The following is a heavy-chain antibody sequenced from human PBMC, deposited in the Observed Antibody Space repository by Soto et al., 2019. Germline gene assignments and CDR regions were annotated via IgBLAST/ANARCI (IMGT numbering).Heavy chain of an antibody. CDR1: GGSVSSGNYY. CDR3: ASALYCSGGSCSFDP. D-gene: IGHD2-15*01. J-gene: IGHJ5*02. CDR2: IYYTGST. V-gene: IGHV4-61*01. Sequence: SETLSLTCIVSGGSVSSGNYYWSWIRQPPGKGLEWIGFIYYTGSTSYNPSLKSRVTISMDTSKNQFSLKLTSVTAADTAVYYCASALYCSGGSCSFDPWGQGTLVTVS.